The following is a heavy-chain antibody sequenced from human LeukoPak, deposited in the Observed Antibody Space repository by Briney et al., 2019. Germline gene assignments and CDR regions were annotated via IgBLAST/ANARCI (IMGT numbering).Heavy chain of an antibody. J-gene: IGHJ5*02. CDR1: GFTFTTYW. Sequence: GGSLRLSCAASGFTFTTYWMGWVRQAPGKGLEWVANIKQDGSGKYYVDSVKGRFTISRDNAKNSLSLQMNSLRAEDTAVYYCARPLMYYYGSETYFWFDPWGQGTLVTVSS. D-gene: IGHD3-10*01. CDR3: ARPLMYYYGSETYFWFDP. V-gene: IGHV3-7*01. CDR2: IKQDGSGK.